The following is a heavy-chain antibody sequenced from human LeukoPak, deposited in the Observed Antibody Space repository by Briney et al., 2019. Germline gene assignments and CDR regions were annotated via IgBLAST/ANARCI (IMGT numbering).Heavy chain of an antibody. D-gene: IGHD6-19*01. CDR1: GGSISSGGYY. V-gene: IGHV4-31*03. CDR3: ARDLRISGLAGIDI. J-gene: IGHJ4*02. CDR2: IYYSGST. Sequence: SETLSLTCTVSGGSISSGGYYWSWIRQHPGKGLEWIGYIYYSGSTYYNPSLKSRVTISVDTSKNQFSLKLSSVTAADTAVYFCARDLRISGLAGIDIWGQGTLVTVSP.